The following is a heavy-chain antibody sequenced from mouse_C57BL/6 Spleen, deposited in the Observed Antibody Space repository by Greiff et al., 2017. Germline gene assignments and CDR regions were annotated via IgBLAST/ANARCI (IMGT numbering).Heavy chain of an antibody. J-gene: IGHJ4*01. CDR3: ARRGYSFLDY. Sequence: QVQLQQPGAELVKPGASVKLSCKASGYTFTSYWMHWVKQRPGQGLEWIGMFHPNSGSTNYNEKFKSKATLTVDKSSSTAYIQLSSLTSEDSAVYYCARRGYSFLDYWGQGTSVTVSS. D-gene: IGHD2-3*01. V-gene: IGHV1-64*01. CDR2: FHPNSGST. CDR1: GYTFTSYW.